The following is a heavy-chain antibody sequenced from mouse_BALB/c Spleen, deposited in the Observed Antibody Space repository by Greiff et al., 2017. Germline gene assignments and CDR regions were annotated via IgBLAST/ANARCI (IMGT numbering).Heavy chain of an antibody. D-gene: IGHD2-14*01. CDR3: ARDRYGVFDY. Sequence: VHLVESGPGLVAPSQSLSITCTVSGFSLTSYGVHWVRQPPGKGLEWLGVIWAGGSTNYNSALMSRLSISKDNSKSQVFLKMNSLQTDDTAMYYCARDRYGVFDYWGQGTTLTVSS. J-gene: IGHJ2*01. CDR2: IWAGGST. CDR1: GFSLTSYG. V-gene: IGHV2-9*02.